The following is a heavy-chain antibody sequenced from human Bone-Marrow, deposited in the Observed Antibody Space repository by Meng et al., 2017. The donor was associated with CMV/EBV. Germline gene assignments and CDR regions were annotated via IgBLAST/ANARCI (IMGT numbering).Heavy chain of an antibody. D-gene: IGHD3-3*02. V-gene: IGHV3-30*02. CDR1: GFTFSSYG. CDR2: IRYDGSYK. Sequence: LSLTCAASGFTFSSYGMHWVRQAPGKGLEWVAFIRYDGSYKSYADSVKGRFTIFRDNAYNTLFLQMDSLRAEDTAVYYCAKDRWPIRHWGQGTLVTVSS. J-gene: IGHJ4*02. CDR3: AKDRWPIRH.